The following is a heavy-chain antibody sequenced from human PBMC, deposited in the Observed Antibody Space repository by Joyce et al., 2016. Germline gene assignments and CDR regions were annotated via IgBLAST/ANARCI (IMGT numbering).Heavy chain of an antibody. D-gene: IGHD6-13*01. CDR1: GYSFGAYT. CDR3: ARFPHTSSRRGGYHYGLDV. J-gene: IGHJ6*02. CDR2: INSGHDKT. V-gene: IGHV1-3*01. Sequence: QGHLVQSGAEVQRPGASVKVSCKGSGYSFGAYTIHWIRQAPGQRPEWMGRINSGHDKTTYSQKFQGRFIISSDRSASIAYMELSSLRSEDTAVYYCARFPHTSSRRGGYHYGLDVWGPGTTLIVSS.